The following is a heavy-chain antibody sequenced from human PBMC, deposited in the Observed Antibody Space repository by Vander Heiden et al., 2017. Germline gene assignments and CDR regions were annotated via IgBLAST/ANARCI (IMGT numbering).Heavy chain of an antibody. CDR1: GYTFTGYY. CDR3: ARDRDYDH. CDR2: INPNRGGT. Sequence: QVQLVQSGAEVKTPGASVQVSCKASGYTFTGYYMHWVRQAPGQGLEWMGWINPNRGGTNYAQKFQGRVTMTRDTSISTAYMELSRLRSDDTAVYYCARDRDYDHWGQGTLVTVSS. D-gene: IGHD3-22*01. J-gene: IGHJ4*02. V-gene: IGHV1-2*02.